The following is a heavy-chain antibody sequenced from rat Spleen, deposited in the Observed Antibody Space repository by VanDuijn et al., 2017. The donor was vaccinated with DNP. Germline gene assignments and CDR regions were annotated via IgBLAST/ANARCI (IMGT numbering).Heavy chain of an antibody. CDR2: ISYDGSST. V-gene: IGHV5-7*01. CDR3: ARRELTTVSFAY. CDR1: GFTFSDYN. D-gene: IGHD1-11*01. Sequence: EVQLVESGGGLVQPGRSLKLSCAVSGFTFSDYNMAWVRQAPKKGLEWVATISYDGSSTYYRDSVKGRFTISRDNAKSTLYLQMDSLRSEDTATYYCARRELTTVSFAYWGQGTLVTVSS. J-gene: IGHJ3*01.